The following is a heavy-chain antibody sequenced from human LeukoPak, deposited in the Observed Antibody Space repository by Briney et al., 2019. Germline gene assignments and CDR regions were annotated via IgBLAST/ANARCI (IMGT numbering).Heavy chain of an antibody. D-gene: IGHD1-1*01. CDR3: AKDRGGTNFDY. CDR2: IWYDGSNK. J-gene: IGHJ4*02. Sequence: PGGSLRLSCAASGFTFSNYGMHWVRQAPGKGLEWVAFIWYDGSNKYYADSVKGRFTISRDNSKNTLSLQMNSRRAEDTAVFYCAKDRGGTNFDYWGQGTLVTVSS. V-gene: IGHV3-30*02. CDR1: GFTFSNYG.